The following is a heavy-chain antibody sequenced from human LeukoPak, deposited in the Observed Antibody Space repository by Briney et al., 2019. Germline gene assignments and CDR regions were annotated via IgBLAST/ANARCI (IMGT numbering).Heavy chain of an antibody. CDR1: AFTFRTYL. Sequence: GGSLRLSCAASAFTFRTYLMSWVRQAPGKGLDGVAMIKPDGSEKYYVDSVKGLFTISRDNAKHSLYLQMNSLRAEDTAVYYCTIDASGETRSGPRMDVWGQGTTVTVS. CDR2: IKPDGSEK. J-gene: IGHJ6*02. CDR3: TIDASGETRSGPRMDV. D-gene: IGHD1-26*01. V-gene: IGHV3-7*03.